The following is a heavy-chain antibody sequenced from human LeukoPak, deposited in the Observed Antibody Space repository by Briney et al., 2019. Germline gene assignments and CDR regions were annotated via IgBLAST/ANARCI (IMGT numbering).Heavy chain of an antibody. J-gene: IGHJ4*02. CDR1: GYSISRGYY. D-gene: IGHD6-19*01. V-gene: IGHV4-38-2*01. Sequence: PSETLSLTCGVSGYSISRGYYWGWIRPPPGNGLEWIGNIYHTGSTYYNPSLRSRVTISVDTSKNQFFLMLTSVTAADTAVYYCARGLEGYSAGWSRFFEYWGQGTLATVSS. CDR2: IYHTGST. CDR3: ARGLEGYSAGWSRFFEY.